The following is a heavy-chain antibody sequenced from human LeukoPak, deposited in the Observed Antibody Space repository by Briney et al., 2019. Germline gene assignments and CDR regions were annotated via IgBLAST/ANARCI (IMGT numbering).Heavy chain of an antibody. J-gene: IGHJ2*01. CDR3: ARVAGVVGPAGWYFAL. V-gene: IGHV4-59*01. Sequence: PSETLSLTCTVSGGSISSYYWSWIRQPPGKGLEWIGYIYYSGSTNYNPSLKSRVTISVDTSKNQFSLKLSSVTAADTAVYYCARVAGVVGPAGWYFALWGRGTLVTVSS. CDR2: IYYSGST. D-gene: IGHD2-15*01. CDR1: GGSISSYY.